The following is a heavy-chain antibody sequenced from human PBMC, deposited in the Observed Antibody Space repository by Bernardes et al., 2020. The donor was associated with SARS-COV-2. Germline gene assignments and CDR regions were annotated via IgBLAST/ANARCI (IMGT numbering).Heavy chain of an antibody. CDR3: ARSRPSAMLKFDD. Sequence: SEPLSLTCTVSGDSISGYFWSWIRQPPGKGLEWIAYIYYRGDSHYNPSLKSRVTISVDTSKSQFSLKLTSVTAADTAVYYCARSRPSAMLKFDDWGQGTLVTVSS. D-gene: IGHD2-2*01. CDR2: IYYRGDS. V-gene: IGHV4-59*01. J-gene: IGHJ4*02. CDR1: GDSISGYF.